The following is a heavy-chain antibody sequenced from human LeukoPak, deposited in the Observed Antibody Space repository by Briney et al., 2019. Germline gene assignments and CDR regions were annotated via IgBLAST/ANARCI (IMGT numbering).Heavy chain of an antibody. J-gene: IGHJ5*02. V-gene: IGHV1-58*02. CDR1: GFTFRSSA. CDR3: AAELDDDIMTGYSQP. CDR2: IVVGSGKT. Sequence: ASVKVSCKASGFTFRSSAIEWVRQARGQRLEWIGWIVVGSGKTNYARKFQERVTITRDMSTSTAHMELSSLRSEDTAVYYCAAELDDDIMTGYSQPWGQGTLVTVSS. D-gene: IGHD3-9*01.